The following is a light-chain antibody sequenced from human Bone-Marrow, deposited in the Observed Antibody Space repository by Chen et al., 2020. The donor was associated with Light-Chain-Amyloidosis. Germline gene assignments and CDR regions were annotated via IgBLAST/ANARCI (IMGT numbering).Light chain of an antibody. V-gene: IGLV3-21*02. Sequence: SYVLTQLPSVSVAPGQTATITWGGTRIGRLKVHLSQQKAGQAPMMVVYDDTDQPAGIPERLSGSDSGNKATLTSSRVEDGEEADDYCEVWDRSSDRAVFGGGTKLTVL. J-gene: IGLJ3*02. CDR3: EVWDRSSDRAV. CDR2: DDT. CDR1: RIGRLK.